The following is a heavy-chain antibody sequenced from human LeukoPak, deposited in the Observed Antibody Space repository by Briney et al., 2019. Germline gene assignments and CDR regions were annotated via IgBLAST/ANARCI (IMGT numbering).Heavy chain of an antibody. CDR3: ARISGSTTYYYYMDV. CDR1: GYSISSSNW. CDR2: IYYSGST. Sequence: SETLSLTCAVSGYSISSSNWWGWIRQPPGKGLEWVGYIYYSGSTNYNPSLKSRVTMSVDTSKNQFSLKLSSVTALDTAVYYCARISGSTTYYYYMDVWGKGTTVTISS. D-gene: IGHD2-2*01. J-gene: IGHJ6*03. V-gene: IGHV4-28*06.